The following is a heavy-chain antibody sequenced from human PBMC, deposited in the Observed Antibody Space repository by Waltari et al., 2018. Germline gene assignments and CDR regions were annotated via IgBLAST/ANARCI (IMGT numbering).Heavy chain of an antibody. J-gene: IGHJ4*02. D-gene: IGHD5-18*01. CDR2: IYSGGNT. Sequence: EVQLVESGGRLIHPGGSLGLSCEAPVSTVRNNNLRRVRQAPGKGLEWVSIIYSGGNTYYADSVKGRFTISRDNSKNKVYLQMDRLTDEDTAVYYCARVTQLQEYSYGYFFGDWGQGAPVTVSS. V-gene: IGHV3-53*01. CDR1: VSTVRNNN. CDR3: ARVTQLQEYSYGYFFGD.